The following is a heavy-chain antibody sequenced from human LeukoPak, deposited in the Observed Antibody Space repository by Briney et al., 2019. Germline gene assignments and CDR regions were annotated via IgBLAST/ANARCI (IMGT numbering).Heavy chain of an antibody. CDR1: GFTFSSYA. CDR2: ISGSGGST. CDR3: AKGDYYDSTDLDY. J-gene: IGHJ4*02. Sequence: GGSLRLSCAASGFTFSSYAMSWVRQAPGKGLEWVSAISGSGGSTYYADSVKGRFTISRDNSKNTLYLQMNGLRAEDTALYYCAKGDYYDSTDLDYWGQGTLVTVAS. D-gene: IGHD3-22*01. V-gene: IGHV3-23*01.